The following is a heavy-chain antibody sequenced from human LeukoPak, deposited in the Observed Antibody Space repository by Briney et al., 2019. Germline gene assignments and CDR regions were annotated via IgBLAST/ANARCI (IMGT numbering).Heavy chain of an antibody. CDR1: GGSISSYY. V-gene: IGHV4-59*08. CDR3: ASLGSGSYFSFKYFQH. CDR2: IYYSGST. Sequence: PSETLSLTCTVSGGSISSYYWSWIRQPPGKGLEWIGYIYYSGSTNYNPSLKSRVTISVDTSKNRFSLKLSSVTAADTAVYYCASLGSGSYFSFKYFQHWGQGTLVTVSS. J-gene: IGHJ1*01. D-gene: IGHD1-26*01.